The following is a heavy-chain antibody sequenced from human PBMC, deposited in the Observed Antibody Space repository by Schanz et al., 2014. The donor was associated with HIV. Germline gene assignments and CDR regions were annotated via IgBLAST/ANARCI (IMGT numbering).Heavy chain of an antibody. J-gene: IGHJ3*02. CDR3: ARENPLYYYLHGGPFDI. Sequence: EVQLLESGGGVVQPGGSLRLSCAASGFTFSTFAMNWVRQAPGKGLEWVSTISGGGGDRYYADSVKGRFAISRDNSKDTLYLQMNGLRAEDTAVYFCARENPLYYYLHGGPFDIWGQGTMVTVSS. V-gene: IGHV3-23*01. D-gene: IGHD3-10*01. CDR2: ISGGGGDR. CDR1: GFTFSTFA.